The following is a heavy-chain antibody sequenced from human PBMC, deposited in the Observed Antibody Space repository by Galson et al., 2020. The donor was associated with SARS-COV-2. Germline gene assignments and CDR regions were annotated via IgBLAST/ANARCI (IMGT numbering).Heavy chain of an antibody. D-gene: IGHD3-10*01. CDR3: ARDPFYYGSGSYGYYYYYGMDV. CDR2: IYYSGST. Sequence: SETLSLTCTVSGGSISSGGYYWSWIRQHPGKGLEWIGYIYYSGSTYYNPSLKSRVTISVDTSKNQFSLKLSSVTAADTAVYYCARDPFYYGSGSYGYYYYYGMDVWGQGTTVTVSS. J-gene: IGHJ6*02. CDR1: GGSISSGGYY. V-gene: IGHV4-31*03.